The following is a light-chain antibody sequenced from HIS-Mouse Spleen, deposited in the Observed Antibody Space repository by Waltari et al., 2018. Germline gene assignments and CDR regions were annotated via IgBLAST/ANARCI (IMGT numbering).Light chain of an antibody. Sequence: QSALTQPASVSCSPGHSITITSTGTRTDVGSYIVYCWYQHHPGKAPKLMIDEGSKRPSGVYNRFPGSKSGNTASLTISGLQAEDEADYYCCSYAGSSTFRVFGGGTKLTVL. CDR3: CSYAGSSTFRV. J-gene: IGLJ2*01. V-gene: IGLV2-23*03. CDR1: RTDVGSYIV. CDR2: EGS.